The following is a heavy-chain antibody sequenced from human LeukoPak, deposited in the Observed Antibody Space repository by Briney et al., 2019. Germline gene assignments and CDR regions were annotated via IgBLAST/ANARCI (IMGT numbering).Heavy chain of an antibody. Sequence: ASVKVSCKASGGTFSSYAISWVRQAPGQGLEWMGGIIPIFGTANYAQKFQGRVTITADESTSTAYMELSSLRSEDTAVYYCASLGHQLPFTFDYWGQGTLVTVSS. V-gene: IGHV1-69*13. CDR3: ASLGHQLPFTFDY. D-gene: IGHD2-2*01. CDR2: IIPIFGTA. CDR1: GGTFSSYA. J-gene: IGHJ4*02.